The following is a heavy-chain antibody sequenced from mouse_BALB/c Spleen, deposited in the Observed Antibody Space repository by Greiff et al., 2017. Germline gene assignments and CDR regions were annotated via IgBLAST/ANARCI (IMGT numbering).Heavy chain of an antibody. CDR1: GFSLTDYG. CDR2: IWGDGST. J-gene: IGHJ3*01. V-gene: IGHV2-3*01. Sequence: VKLMESGPGLVAPSQSLSITCTVSGFSLTDYGVSWIRQPPGKGLEWLGVIWGDGSTNYHSALISRLSISKDNSKSQVFLKLNSLQTDDTATYYCAKPGYGSSFPWFAYWGQGTLVTVSA. CDR3: AKPGYGSSFPWFAY. D-gene: IGHD1-1*01.